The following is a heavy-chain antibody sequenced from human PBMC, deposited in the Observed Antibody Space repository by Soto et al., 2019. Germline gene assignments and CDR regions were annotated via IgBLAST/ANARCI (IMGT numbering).Heavy chain of an antibody. CDR3: AKGSIEYSASVDN. J-gene: IGHJ4*02. V-gene: IGHV3-23*01. CDR2: ISARGGSL. D-gene: IGHD5-12*01. CDR1: GFSFSSYA. Sequence: EVHLLESGGGLVQPGGSLSLSCAASGFSFSSYAMVWVRQAPGKGLEWVSVISARGGSLYFADSVKGRFTISSDNSKNVLSLEMNSLRAEDTATSFCAKGSIEYSASVDNWGQGTLVVVSS.